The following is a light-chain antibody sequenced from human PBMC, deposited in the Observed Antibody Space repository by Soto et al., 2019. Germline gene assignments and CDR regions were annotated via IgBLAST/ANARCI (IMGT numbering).Light chain of an antibody. V-gene: IGKV1-5*01. CDR2: DAS. J-gene: IGKJ1*01. CDR3: QQNKGYSGT. CDR1: QSITNW. Sequence: DIQMTQSPSTLSASVGDRVTITCRASQSITNWLAWYQQKPGKAPKLLIYDASSLESGVPSRFSGSGSGTEFTLTISNLQPDDFATYYCQQNKGYSGTFGPGTKVEVK.